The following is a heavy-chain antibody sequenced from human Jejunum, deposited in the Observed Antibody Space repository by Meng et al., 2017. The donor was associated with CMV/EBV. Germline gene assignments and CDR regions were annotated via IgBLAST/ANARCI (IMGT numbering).Heavy chain of an antibody. CDR2: IYAGGTT. D-gene: IGHD5-18*01. J-gene: IGHJ5*02. Sequence: EVQLGEFGGGLVQPGGSLRLSCAASGFTVSSNYMSWVRQAPGKGLEWVSHIYAGGTTYYADSVKGRFTISRDNSKNTVSLQMNSLRADDTAVYYCARTVGYNYGLGSWGQGTLVTVSS. CDR3: ARTVGYNYGLGS. CDR1: GFTVSSNY. V-gene: IGHV3-53*01.